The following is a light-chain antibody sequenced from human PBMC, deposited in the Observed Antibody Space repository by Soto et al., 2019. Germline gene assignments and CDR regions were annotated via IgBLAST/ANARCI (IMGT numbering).Light chain of an antibody. J-gene: IGLJ3*02. CDR1: SSDVGGYNY. CDR3: IAYTRRKLWV. V-gene: IGLV2-14*01. Sequence: QSALTQPASVSGSPGQSITISCTGTSSDVGGYNYVSWYQQLPGKAPKVLIYEVNNRHSGVSNRFSCSKSGNTASLTISGLQAEDEADYYCIAYTRRKLWVFVGGTKLTVL. CDR2: EVN.